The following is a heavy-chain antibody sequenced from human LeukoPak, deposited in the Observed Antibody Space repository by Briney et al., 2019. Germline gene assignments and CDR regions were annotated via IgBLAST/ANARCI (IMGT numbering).Heavy chain of an antibody. CDR2: ISSSSSYI. D-gene: IGHD2-15*01. CDR1: GFTFSSYS. Sequence: GGSLRLSCAASGFTFSSYSMNWVRQAPGKGLEWVSSISSSSSYIYYADSVKGRFTISRDNAKNSLYLQMNSLRAEDTAVYYCARDCSGGSCYPNYYGMDVWGQGTTVTVSS. CDR3: ARDCSGGSCYPNYYGMDV. V-gene: IGHV3-21*01. J-gene: IGHJ6*02.